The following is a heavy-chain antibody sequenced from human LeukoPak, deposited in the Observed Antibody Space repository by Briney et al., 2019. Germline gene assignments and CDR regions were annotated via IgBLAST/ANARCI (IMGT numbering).Heavy chain of an antibody. V-gene: IGHV3-30-3*01. Sequence: GGSLRLSCAASGFTFSSYAMSWVRQAPGKGLEWVAVISYDGSNKYYADSVKGRFTISRDNSKNTLYLQMNSLRAEDTAVYYCARVPYSSGCIDYWGQGTLVTVSS. D-gene: IGHD6-19*01. CDR1: GFTFSSYA. CDR2: ISYDGSNK. CDR3: ARVPYSSGCIDY. J-gene: IGHJ4*02.